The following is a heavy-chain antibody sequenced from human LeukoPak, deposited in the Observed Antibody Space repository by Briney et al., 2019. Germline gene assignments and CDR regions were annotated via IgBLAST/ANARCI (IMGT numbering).Heavy chain of an antibody. CDR3: ARMPVPIHDAFDI. V-gene: IGHV4-4*07. CDR2: LYVNGSP. CDR1: GDSISSAY. J-gene: IGHJ3*02. Sequence: SETLSLTCTVSGDSISSAYWGWIRQSAGKGLEYIGRLYVNGSPNSNPSHKSRVTMSLDTSKNQFSLKMTSVTAADSAIYFCARMPVPIHDAFDIWGQGTAVMVSS. D-gene: IGHD2-2*01.